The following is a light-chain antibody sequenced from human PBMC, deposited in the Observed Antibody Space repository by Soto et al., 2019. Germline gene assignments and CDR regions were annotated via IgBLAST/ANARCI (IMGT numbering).Light chain of an antibody. CDR3: QQYSDLPMT. V-gene: IGKV3-20*01. CDR1: QSVSSSH. Sequence: IALTQSPGTLTLSPGERATLSCSSSQSVSSSHLAWYQQKPGQAPRLLIYGASSRATGIPDRFSGSGSGTDFALTISRLEPEDFAVYFCQQYSDLPMTFGQGTRLEIK. CDR2: GAS. J-gene: IGKJ5*01.